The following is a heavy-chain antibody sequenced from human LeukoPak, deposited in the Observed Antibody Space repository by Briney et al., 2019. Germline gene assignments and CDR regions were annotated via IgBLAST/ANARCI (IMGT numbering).Heavy chain of an antibody. J-gene: IGHJ4*02. V-gene: IGHV3-48*03. CDR1: GFTFSSYE. D-gene: IGHD3-22*01. Sequence: PGGSLRLSCAASGFTFSSYEMNWVRQAPGKGLEWVSYISSSGSTIYYADSVKGRFTISRDNAEKSLYLQMNSLRAEDTAVYYCARSLGFYDSSGAYYFDYWGQGTLVTVSS. CDR2: ISSSGSTI. CDR3: ARSLGFYDSSGAYYFDY.